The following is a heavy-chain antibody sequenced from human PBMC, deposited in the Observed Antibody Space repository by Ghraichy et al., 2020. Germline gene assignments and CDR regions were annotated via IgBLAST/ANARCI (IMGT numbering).Heavy chain of an antibody. CDR2: IHHTGTT. CDR1: AYSISSGYF. D-gene: IGHD2-15*01. Sequence: SQTLSLTCTVSAYSISSGYFWGWIRQPPGKGLEWSGSIHHTGTTYYNPSLKSRLTISLATSRNQFSLKLSSVTAADTAVYYCARVGYCSGGSCLHYFDYWGQGTLVTVS. V-gene: IGHV4-38-2*02. CDR3: ARVGYCSGGSCLHYFDY. J-gene: IGHJ4*02.